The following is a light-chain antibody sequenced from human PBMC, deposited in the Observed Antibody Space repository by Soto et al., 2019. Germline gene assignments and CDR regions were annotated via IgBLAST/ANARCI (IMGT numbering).Light chain of an antibody. Sequence: QSLLTQPSSVSGSPGQSITISCPGTSSDVGGYNYVSWYQQHPGKAPKLMIYDVSNRPSGVSNRFSGSKSGNTAPLTISGLQAEDEADYYCSSYTSSSTHYVFGTGTKVTVL. CDR3: SSYTSSSTHYV. CDR2: DVS. J-gene: IGLJ1*01. CDR1: SSDVGGYNY. V-gene: IGLV2-14*01.